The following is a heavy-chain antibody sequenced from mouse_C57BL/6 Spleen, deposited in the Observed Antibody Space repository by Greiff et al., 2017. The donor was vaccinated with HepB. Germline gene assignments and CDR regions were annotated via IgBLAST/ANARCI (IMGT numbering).Heavy chain of an antibody. CDR2: IDPETGGT. Sequence: VQLQQSGAELVRPGASVTLSCKASGYTFTDYEMHWVKQTPVHGLEWIGAIDPETGGTAYNQKFKGKAILTADKSSSTAYMELRSLTSEDSAVYYCTRDDGYYVNFDYWGQGTTLTVSS. V-gene: IGHV1-15*01. J-gene: IGHJ2*01. CDR3: TRDDGYYVNFDY. D-gene: IGHD2-3*01. CDR1: GYTFTDYE.